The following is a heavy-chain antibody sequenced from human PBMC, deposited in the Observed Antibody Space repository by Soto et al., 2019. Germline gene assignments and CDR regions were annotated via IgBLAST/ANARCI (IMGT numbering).Heavy chain of an antibody. CDR3: ASDSGPYNY. V-gene: IGHV3-30*03. Sequence: QVQLLQSGGGVVQPGRPLRLSCVAPGFMFSTYGMHWVRQAPGKGLEWVALISYDGSVKYHADFVKGRFTISRDNSKNTLYLQMDTLGPADTAVYFCASDSGPYNYWGQGSLVTVSS. CDR2: ISYDGSVK. D-gene: IGHD2-15*01. CDR1: GFMFSTYG. J-gene: IGHJ4*02.